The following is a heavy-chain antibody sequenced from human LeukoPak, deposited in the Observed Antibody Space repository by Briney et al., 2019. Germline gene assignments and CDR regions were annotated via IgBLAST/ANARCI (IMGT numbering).Heavy chain of an antibody. J-gene: IGHJ4*02. V-gene: IGHV4-39*07. CDR1: GVSISSSHYY. D-gene: IGHD6-13*01. Sequence: PSEPLSLPCTVSGVSISSSHYYWGWIRKPPGKGLEWIGSTSYSGSINYHPSLKSRITISVDKSKNQFSLKLISVTAADTAVYYCARIAADTLGGYYFDYWGQGTLVTVSS. CDR2: TSYSGSI. CDR3: ARIAADTLGGYYFDY.